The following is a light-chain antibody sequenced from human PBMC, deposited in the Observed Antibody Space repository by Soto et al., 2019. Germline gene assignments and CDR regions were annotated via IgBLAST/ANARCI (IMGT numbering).Light chain of an antibody. J-gene: IGKJ1*01. Sequence: EIVLTQSPGTLSLSPGERVTLSCRASQNVRSNYLAWYQQKPGQAPRLLIYGASTRASGIPERFSGSGSGTDFTLTISRLAPEDFAVYYCQDYGSSEWTFGQGTKVDI. CDR1: QNVRSNY. V-gene: IGKV3-20*01. CDR3: QDYGSSEWT. CDR2: GAS.